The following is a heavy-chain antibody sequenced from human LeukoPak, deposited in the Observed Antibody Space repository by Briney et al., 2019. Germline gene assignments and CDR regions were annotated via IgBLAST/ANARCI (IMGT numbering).Heavy chain of an antibody. J-gene: IGHJ4*02. V-gene: IGHV3-20*04. CDR3: AKVSIRGRRFDYFDL. CDR1: GFTFDDYG. CDR2: INWNGGST. D-gene: IGHD3-10*01. Sequence: GGSLRLSCAASGFTFDDYGMSWVRQAPGKGLEWVSGINWNGGSTGYADSVKGRFTISRDNAKNSLYLQMNSLRAEDTALYYCAKVSIRGRRFDYFDLWGQGTLVTVSS.